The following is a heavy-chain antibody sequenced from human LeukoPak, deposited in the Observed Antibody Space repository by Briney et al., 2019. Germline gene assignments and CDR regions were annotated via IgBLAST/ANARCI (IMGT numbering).Heavy chain of an antibody. CDR2: ISYSGST. CDR3: ARGGYEARSYYFDY. CDR1: GDSISSYY. Sequence: PSETLSLTCTVSGDSISSYYWSWIRQPPGKGLEWIGYISYSGSTDHNPSLKSRVTISVDTSKNQFSLRLSSVTAADTAVYYCARGGYEARSYYFDYWGQGTLVTVSS. D-gene: IGHD5-12*01. J-gene: IGHJ4*02. V-gene: IGHV4-59*01.